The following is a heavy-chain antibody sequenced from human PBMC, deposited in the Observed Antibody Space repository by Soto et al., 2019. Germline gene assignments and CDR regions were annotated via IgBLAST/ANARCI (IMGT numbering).Heavy chain of an antibody. CDR1: GGSISSSSYY. Sequence: QLQLQESGPGLVKPSETLSLTCTVSGGSISSSSYYWGWIRQPPGKGLEWIGSIYYSGSTYYNPSLKSRVTISVDTSKNQFSLKLSSVTAADTAVYYCARRGYSYGSLYYYYGMDVWGQGTTVTVSS. V-gene: IGHV4-39*01. CDR2: IYYSGST. J-gene: IGHJ6*02. D-gene: IGHD5-18*01. CDR3: ARRGYSYGSLYYYYGMDV.